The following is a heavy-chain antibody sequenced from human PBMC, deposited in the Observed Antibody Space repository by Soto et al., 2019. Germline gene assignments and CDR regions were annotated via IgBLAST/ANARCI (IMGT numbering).Heavy chain of an antibody. D-gene: IGHD2-2*01. J-gene: IGHJ2*01. CDR3: ARVSSAVKINWYFDL. Sequence: SETLSLTCTVSGGSISSYYWSWIRQPAGKGLEWIGRIYTSGSTNYNPSLKSRVTMSVDTSKNQFSLKLSSVTAADTAVYYCARVSSAVKINWYFDLWGRGTLVTVSS. CDR2: IYTSGST. V-gene: IGHV4-4*07. CDR1: GGSISSYY.